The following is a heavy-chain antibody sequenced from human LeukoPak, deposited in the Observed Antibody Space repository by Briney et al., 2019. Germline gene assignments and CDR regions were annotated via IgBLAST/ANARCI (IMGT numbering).Heavy chain of an antibody. CDR1: GFTFSSYW. Sequence: GGSLRLSCAASGFTFSSYWMHWVRQAPGKGLVWAPRINSDGSSTSYADSVKGRFTISRDNAKNTLYLQMNSLRAEDTAIYYCARALAVTGTGGYYWGQGSLVTVSS. CDR2: INSDGSST. D-gene: IGHD6-19*01. V-gene: IGHV3-74*01. J-gene: IGHJ4*02. CDR3: ARALAVTGTGGYY.